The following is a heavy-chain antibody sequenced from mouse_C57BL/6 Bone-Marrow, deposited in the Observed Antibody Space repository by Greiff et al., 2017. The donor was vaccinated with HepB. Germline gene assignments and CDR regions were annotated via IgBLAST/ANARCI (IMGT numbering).Heavy chain of an antibody. D-gene: IGHD2-2*01. J-gene: IGHJ2*01. CDR1: GYAFSSSW. CDR3: AREDLLWLRRFDY. V-gene: IGHV1-82*01. CDR2: IYPGDGDT. Sequence: QVQLKESGPELVKPGASVKISCKASGYAFSSSWMNWVKQRPGKGLEWIGRIYPGDGDTNYNGKFKGKATLTADKSSRTAYMQLSSLTSEDSAVYFCAREDLLWLRRFDYWGQGTTLTVSS.